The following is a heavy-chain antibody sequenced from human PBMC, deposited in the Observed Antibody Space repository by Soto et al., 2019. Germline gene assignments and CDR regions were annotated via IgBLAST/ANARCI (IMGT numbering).Heavy chain of an antibody. Sequence: GGSLRLSCAASGFTFSSYWMSWVRQAPGKGLEWVANIKQDGSEKYYVYSVKGRFTISRDNAKNSLYLQMNSLRAEDTAVYYCASEYSSSYYYYGMDVWGQGTTVTVSS. CDR2: IKQDGSEK. CDR3: ASEYSSSYYYYGMDV. J-gene: IGHJ6*02. CDR1: GFTFSSYW. D-gene: IGHD6-6*01. V-gene: IGHV3-7*05.